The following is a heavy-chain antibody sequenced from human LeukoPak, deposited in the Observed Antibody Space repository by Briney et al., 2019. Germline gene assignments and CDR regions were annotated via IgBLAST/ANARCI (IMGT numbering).Heavy chain of an antibody. D-gene: IGHD6-13*01. Sequence: PSETLSLTCTVSGGSISSYYWSWIRQPPGKGLEWIGYIYYSGSTNYNPSLKSRATISVDTSKNQFSLKLSSVTAADTAVYYCARGVFRYFDYWGQGTLVTVSS. V-gene: IGHV4-59*01. J-gene: IGHJ4*02. CDR1: GGSISSYY. CDR2: IYYSGST. CDR3: ARGVFRYFDY.